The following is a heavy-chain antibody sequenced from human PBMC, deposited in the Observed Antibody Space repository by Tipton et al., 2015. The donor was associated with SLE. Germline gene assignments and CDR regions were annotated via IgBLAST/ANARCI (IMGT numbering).Heavy chain of an antibody. J-gene: IGHJ4*02. Sequence: SLRLSCAASGFTVSSNYMRWVRPAPGKGLEWVSVIYSGGSTYYADSVKGRFTISRDNSKNTLYLQMNSLRAEDTAVYYCASGSGSYWGDFWGQGTLVTVST. CDR1: GFTVSSNY. V-gene: IGHV3-66*01. CDR3: ASGSGSYWGDF. D-gene: IGHD1-26*01. CDR2: IYSGGST.